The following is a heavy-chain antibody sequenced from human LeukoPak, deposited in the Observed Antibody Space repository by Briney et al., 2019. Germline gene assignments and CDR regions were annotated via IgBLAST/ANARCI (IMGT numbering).Heavy chain of an antibody. V-gene: IGHV1-69*05. D-gene: IGHD3-22*01. Sequence: SVKVSCKASGGTFSSYAISWVRQAPGQGLEWMGGIIPIFGTANYAQKFQGRVTITTDESTSTAYMELSSLRSEDTDVYYSATDSYYDSSGDFDYWGQGTLVTVSS. CDR2: IIPIFGTA. J-gene: IGHJ4*02. CDR1: GGTFSSYA. CDR3: ATDSYYDSSGDFDY.